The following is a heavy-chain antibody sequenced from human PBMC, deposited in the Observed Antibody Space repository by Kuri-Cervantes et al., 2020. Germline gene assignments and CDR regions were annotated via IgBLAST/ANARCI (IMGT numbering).Heavy chain of an antibody. CDR3: AKGVCSGTTCYDLDY. J-gene: IGHJ4*02. V-gene: IGHV3-30*02. Sequence: GESLKISCAASGFTFSNYGMHWVRQAPGKGLEWVAFIRYDGSTKYYADSVRGRFTIPRDNSKNMVFLQMNSLRAEDTSVYYCAKGVCSGTTCYDLDYWGQGTLVTVSS. CDR1: GFTFSNYG. CDR2: IRYDGSTK. D-gene: IGHD2-2*01.